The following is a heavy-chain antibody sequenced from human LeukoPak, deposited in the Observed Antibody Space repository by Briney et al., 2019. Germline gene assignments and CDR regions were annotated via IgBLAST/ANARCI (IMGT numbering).Heavy chain of an antibody. CDR1: GYTFTSYY. Sequence: ASVKVSCKASGYTFTSYYMHWVRQAPGQGLEWMGIINPSGGSTSYAQKFQGRVTMTRDMSTSTVYMELSSLRSEDTAVCYCARAGHRGDYYYYMDVWGKGTTVTVSS. CDR2: INPSGGST. J-gene: IGHJ6*03. D-gene: IGHD3-10*01. V-gene: IGHV1-46*01. CDR3: ARAGHRGDYYYYMDV.